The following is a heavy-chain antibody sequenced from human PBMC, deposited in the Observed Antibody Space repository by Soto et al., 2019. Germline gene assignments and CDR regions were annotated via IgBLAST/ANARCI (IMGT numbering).Heavy chain of an antibody. CDR1: GFTFSSYA. J-gene: IGHJ4*02. CDR2: ISYDGSNK. V-gene: IGHV3-30-3*01. D-gene: IGHD4-17*01. Sequence: QVQLVESGGGVVQPGRSLRLSCAASGFTFSSYAMHWVRQAPGKGLEWVAVISYDGSNKYYADSVKGRFTISRDNSKNTLYLQMHSLRAEDTAVYYCARGDDYGDRKADWGQGTLVTVSS. CDR3: ARGDDYGDRKAD.